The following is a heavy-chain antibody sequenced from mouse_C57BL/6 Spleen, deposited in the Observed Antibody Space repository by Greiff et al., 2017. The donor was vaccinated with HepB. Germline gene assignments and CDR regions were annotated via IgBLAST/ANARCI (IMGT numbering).Heavy chain of an antibody. D-gene: IGHD3-2*02. V-gene: IGHV5-4*01. Sequence: EVQRVESGGGLVKPGGSLKLSCAASGFTFSSYAMSWVRQTPEKRLEWVATISDGGSYTYYPDNVKGRFTISRDNAKNNLYLQMSHLKSEDTAMYYCARESGDWYFDVWGTGTTVTVAS. CDR3: ARESGDWYFDV. CDR1: GFTFSSYA. J-gene: IGHJ1*03. CDR2: ISDGGSYT.